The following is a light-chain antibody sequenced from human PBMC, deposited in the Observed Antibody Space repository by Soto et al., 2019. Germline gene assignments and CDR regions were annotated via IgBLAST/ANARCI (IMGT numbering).Light chain of an antibody. CDR1: QSVSSSY. V-gene: IGKV3-20*01. Sequence: IVLPQSPAILALSAGDRATLSCRASQSVSSSYLAWYQHKPGQAPRLLIHGASSRVTGIPDRFSGSGSGTDFTLTITRLEPEDFAVYYCQQYQSLTFGGGTKVDIK. CDR2: GAS. CDR3: QQYQSLT. J-gene: IGKJ4*01.